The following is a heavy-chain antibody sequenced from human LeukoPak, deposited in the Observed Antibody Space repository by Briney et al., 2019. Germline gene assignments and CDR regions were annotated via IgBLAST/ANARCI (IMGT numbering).Heavy chain of an antibody. CDR3: ARGYVLRYFGSKHRFDY. J-gene: IGHJ4*02. D-gene: IGHD3-9*01. CDR1: GGSFSGYY. Sequence: PSETLSLTCAVYGGSFSGYYWSWIRQPPGKGLEWIGEINHSGSTNYNPSLKSRVTISVDTSKNQFSLKLSSVTAADTAVYYCARGYVLRYFGSKHRFDYWGQGTLVTVSS. CDR2: INHSGST. V-gene: IGHV4-34*01.